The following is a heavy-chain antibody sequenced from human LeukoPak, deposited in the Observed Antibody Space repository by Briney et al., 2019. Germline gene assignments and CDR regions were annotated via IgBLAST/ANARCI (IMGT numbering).Heavy chain of an antibody. CDR2: IYHSGST. CDR3: ARQGSRAVPAAYPPGV. CDR1: GGSISSSNW. V-gene: IGHV4-4*02. J-gene: IGHJ4*02. D-gene: IGHD2-2*01. Sequence: SETLSLTCAVSGGSISSSNWWSWVRQPPGKGLEWIGEIYHSGSTNYNPSLKSRVTISVDKSKNQFSLKLSSVTAADTAVYYCARQGSRAVPAAYPPGVWGQGTLVTVSS.